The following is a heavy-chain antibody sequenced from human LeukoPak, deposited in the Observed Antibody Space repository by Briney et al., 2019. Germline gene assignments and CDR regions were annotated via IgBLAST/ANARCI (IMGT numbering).Heavy chain of an antibody. CDR1: GFTFSSYE. Sequence: PGGSLRLSCAASGFTFSSYEMNWVRQAPGKGLEWVSYISSSGSTIYYADSVKGRFTISRDNSKDTLYLQMNSLRAEDTALYYCAKGEAYDFWSYYYMDVWGKGTTVTVSS. D-gene: IGHD3-3*01. CDR2: ISSSGSTI. CDR3: AKGEAYDFWSYYYMDV. V-gene: IGHV3-48*03. J-gene: IGHJ6*03.